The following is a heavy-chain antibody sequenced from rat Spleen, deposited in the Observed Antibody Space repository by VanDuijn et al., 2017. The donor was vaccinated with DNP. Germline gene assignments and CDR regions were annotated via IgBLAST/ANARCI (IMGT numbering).Heavy chain of an antibody. J-gene: IGHJ4*01. Sequence: EVQLVESGGGLVQPGRSLKLSCAASGFTFSDYNMAWVRQAPKKGLEWVATIIYDGSRTYYRDSVKGRFTISRDNAKSTLYLQMDSLRSEDTATYYCAKNYGSSYAMDAWGQGTSVTVSS. CDR2: IIYDGSRT. CDR1: GFTFSDYN. V-gene: IGHV5S10*01. CDR3: AKNYGSSYAMDA. D-gene: IGHD1-3*01.